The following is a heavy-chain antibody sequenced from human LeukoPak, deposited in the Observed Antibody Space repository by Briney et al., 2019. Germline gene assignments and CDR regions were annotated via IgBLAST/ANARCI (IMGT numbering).Heavy chain of an antibody. J-gene: IGHJ4*02. D-gene: IGHD3-22*01. CDR3: ARHASDSSGYYEYYFDY. V-gene: IGHV4-39*01. CDR2: IYHSGST. CDR1: GGSISSSSYY. Sequence: ASETLSLTCNVSGGSISSSSYYWGWIRQPPGKGLEWIGSIYHSGSTYYNPSLKSRVTISEDTSKNQFSLKLSSVTAADTAVYYCARHASDSSGYYEYYFDYWGQGTLVTVSS.